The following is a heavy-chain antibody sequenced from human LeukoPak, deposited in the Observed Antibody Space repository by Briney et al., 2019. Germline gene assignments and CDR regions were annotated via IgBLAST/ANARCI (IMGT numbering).Heavy chain of an antibody. CDR1: GITFSSYA. V-gene: IGHV3-23*01. D-gene: IGHD1-26*01. J-gene: IGHJ4*02. Sequence: GGSLRLSCAASGITFSSYAMSWVRLAPGKGLEWVSAISGSGGSTYYADSVKGRFTISRDNSKNTLYLQMNSLRAEDTALYYCASGGIYYGAAFDFWGQGTLVTVSS. CDR3: ASGGIYYGAAFDF. CDR2: ISGSGGST.